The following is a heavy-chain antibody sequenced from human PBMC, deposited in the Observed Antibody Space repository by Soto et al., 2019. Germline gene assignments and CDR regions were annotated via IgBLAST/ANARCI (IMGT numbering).Heavy chain of an antibody. CDR1: GGSVSSGSYY. CDR3: ARGVPYSYGYVSWFDP. V-gene: IGHV4-61*01. Sequence: SETLSLTCTVSGGSVSSGSYYWSWIRQPPGKGLEWIGYIYYGGSTNYNPSLKSRVTISVDTSKNQFSLKLSSVTAADTAVYYCARGVPYSYGYVSWFDPWGQGTLVTVSS. J-gene: IGHJ5*02. CDR2: IYYGGST. D-gene: IGHD5-18*01.